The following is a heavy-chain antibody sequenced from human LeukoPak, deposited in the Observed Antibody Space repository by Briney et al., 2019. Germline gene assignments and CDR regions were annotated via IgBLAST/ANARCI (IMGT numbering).Heavy chain of an antibody. D-gene: IGHD3-10*01. Sequence: SETLCLTCTVYGGSFSRYKGRWFGEPPGKEMEWIGEINHSGSTNYNPSLKSRVTISVDTSKNQFSLKLSSVTAADTAVYYCARALRYYYGSGSYYPDYWGQGTLVTVSS. V-gene: IGHV4-34*01. J-gene: IGHJ4*02. CDR3: ARALRYYYGSGSYYPDY. CDR1: GGSFSRYK. CDR2: INHSGST.